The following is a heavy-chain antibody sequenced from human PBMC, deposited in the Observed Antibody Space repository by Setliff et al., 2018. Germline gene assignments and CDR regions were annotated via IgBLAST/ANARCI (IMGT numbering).Heavy chain of an antibody. CDR1: GYTFTSYD. V-gene: IGHV1-69*10. D-gene: IGHD7-27*01. J-gene: IGHJ3*02. CDR2: TIPTLPLP. Sequence: GASVKVSCKASGYTFTSYDINWVRQATGQGLEWMGGTIPTLPLPNYAVKFQGRVTITADKSTSTAYMELSSLTSEDTALYYCARVIIGDRHAFDIWGQGTMVTVSS. CDR3: ARVIIGDRHAFDI.